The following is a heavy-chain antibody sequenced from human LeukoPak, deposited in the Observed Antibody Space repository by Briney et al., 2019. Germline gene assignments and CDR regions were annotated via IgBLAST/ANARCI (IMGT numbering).Heavy chain of an antibody. D-gene: IGHD3-22*01. V-gene: IGHV3-21*01. CDR1: GFTLNSYS. CDR3: ARVLNSYDTSARAYYNHMDV. Sequence: GGSLRLSCAASGFTLNSYSMNWVRQAPGKGLEWVSSINSDSTHIYYAASVKVRFTVSRDKAKNSLYLNMHSLRPGDTAVYYCARVLNSYDTSARAYYNHMDVWGEGTTVAVAS. J-gene: IGHJ6*03. CDR2: INSDSTHI.